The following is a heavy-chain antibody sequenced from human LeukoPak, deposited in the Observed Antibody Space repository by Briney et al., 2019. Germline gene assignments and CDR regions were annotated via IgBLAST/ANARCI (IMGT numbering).Heavy chain of an antibody. D-gene: IGHD5-18*01. CDR3: ARALGEDVDTAMVPDY. CDR1: EYTLTELS. V-gene: IGHV1-24*01. CDR2: FDPEDGET. J-gene: IGHJ4*02. Sequence: GASVKVSCKVSEYTLTELSMHWVRQAPGKGLEWMGGFDPEDGETIYAQKFQGRVTMTEDTSTDTAYMELSSLRSEDTAVYYCARALGEDVDTAMVPDYWGQGTLVTVSS.